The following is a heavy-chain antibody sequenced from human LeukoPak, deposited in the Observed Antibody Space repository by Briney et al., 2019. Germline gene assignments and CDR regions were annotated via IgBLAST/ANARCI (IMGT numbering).Heavy chain of an antibody. Sequence: QPGESLRLSCAASGFTFSSYAMHWVRQAPGKGLEWVAVISYDGSNKYYADSVKGRFTISRDNSKNTLYLQMNSLRAEDTAVYYCARDSGSSWYFDYFDYWGQGTLVTVSS. CDR3: ARDSGSSWYFDYFDY. CDR2: ISYDGSNK. D-gene: IGHD6-13*01. CDR1: GFTFSSYA. J-gene: IGHJ4*02. V-gene: IGHV3-30-3*01.